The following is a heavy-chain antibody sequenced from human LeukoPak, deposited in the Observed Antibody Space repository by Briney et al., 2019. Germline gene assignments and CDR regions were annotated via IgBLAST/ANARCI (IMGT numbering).Heavy chain of an antibody. CDR3: ARYQFAFGLFDY. CDR1: GVTVSSNY. Sequence: PGGSLRLSCAASGVTVSSNYMSWGRQAPGKGLEWVSVIYSGGSTYYADSVKGRFTISRDSSKNTLYLQMNSLRAEDTAVYYCARYQFAFGLFDYWGQGTLVTVSS. J-gene: IGHJ4*02. V-gene: IGHV3-53*01. D-gene: IGHD3/OR15-3a*01. CDR2: IYSGGST.